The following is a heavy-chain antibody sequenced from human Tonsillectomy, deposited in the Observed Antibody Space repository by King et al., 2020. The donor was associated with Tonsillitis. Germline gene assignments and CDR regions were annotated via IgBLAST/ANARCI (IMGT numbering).Heavy chain of an antibody. V-gene: IGHV3-23*01. CDR1: GFTFSTYS. J-gene: IGHJ4*02. CDR3: AKDLCSGGSCYFDY. Sequence: VQLQESGGGLVQPGGSLRLSCAASGFTFSTYSMSWVRQAPGKGLEWVSAISGSGGRTNYADSVKGRFTISRDNSKNTLYLQMYSLRAEDTALYYCAKDLCSGGSCYFDYWGQGTLVTVSS. D-gene: IGHD2-15*01. CDR2: ISGSGGRT.